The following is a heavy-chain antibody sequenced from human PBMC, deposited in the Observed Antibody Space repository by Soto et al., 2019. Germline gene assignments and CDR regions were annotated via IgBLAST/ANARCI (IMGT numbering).Heavy chain of an antibody. CDR1: GYTFTSYG. Sequence: ASVKVSCKASGYTFTSYGISWVRQAPGQGLEWMGWISAYNGNTNYAQKFQGRVTMTRDTSTSTVYMELSSLRSEDTAVYYCARGRENWFDPWGQGTLVTVSS. CDR3: ARGRENWFDP. CDR2: ISAYNGNT. V-gene: IGHV1-18*01. J-gene: IGHJ5*02.